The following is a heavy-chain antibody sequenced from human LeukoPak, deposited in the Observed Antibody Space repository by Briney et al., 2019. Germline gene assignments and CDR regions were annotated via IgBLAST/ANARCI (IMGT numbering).Heavy chain of an antibody. Sequence: GGSLRLSCAASGFTFSSYAMHWVRQAPGKGLEWGAVISYDGSNKYYADSVKGRFTISRDNSKNTLYLQMNRLRAEDTAVYYCARERRSGSSVYFDYWGQGTLVTVSS. J-gene: IGHJ4*02. V-gene: IGHV3-30*04. D-gene: IGHD3-10*01. CDR3: ARERRSGSSVYFDY. CDR2: ISYDGSNK. CDR1: GFTFSSYA.